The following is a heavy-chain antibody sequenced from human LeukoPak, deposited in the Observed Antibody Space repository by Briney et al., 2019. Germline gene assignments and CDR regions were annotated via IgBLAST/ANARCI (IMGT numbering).Heavy chain of an antibody. V-gene: IGHV3-21*01. Sequence: GGSLRLSCAASGFTFSSYWMSWVRQAPGKGLEWVSSISSSSSYIYYADSVKGRFTISRDNAKNSLYLQMNSLRAEDTAVYYCARAALVLRYFDWSPGYWGQGTLVTVSS. CDR1: GFTFSSYW. D-gene: IGHD3-9*01. CDR3: ARAALVLRYFDWSPGY. CDR2: ISSSSSYI. J-gene: IGHJ4*02.